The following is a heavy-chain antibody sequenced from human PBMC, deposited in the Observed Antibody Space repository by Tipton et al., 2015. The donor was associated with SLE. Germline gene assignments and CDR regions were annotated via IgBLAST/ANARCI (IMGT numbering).Heavy chain of an antibody. CDR1: GFTFSSYA. Sequence: SLRLSCAASGFTFSSYAMSWVRQAPGKGLEWVSAISGSGGSTYYADSVKGRFTISRDNSKNTLYLQMNSLRAEDTAVYYCARLTYYYGSGSLDYWGQGTLVTVSS. CDR2: ISGSGGST. V-gene: IGHV3-23*01. J-gene: IGHJ4*02. CDR3: ARLTYYYGSGSLDY. D-gene: IGHD3-10*01.